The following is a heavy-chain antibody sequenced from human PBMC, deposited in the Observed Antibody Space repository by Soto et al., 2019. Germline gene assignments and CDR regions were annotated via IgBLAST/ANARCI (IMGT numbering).Heavy chain of an antibody. CDR3: ARDRVPKSSGFFPFDY. J-gene: IGHJ4*01. Sequence: GGSLRLSCAASGFTFSSYSMSWVRQAPGKGLEWVSTIIGSGGSANYADSVKGRFTISRDSSKNTLYLQMNSLRADDTAVYYCARDRVPKSSGFFPFDYWGHGTLVTVSS. CDR2: IIGSGGSA. CDR1: GFTFSSYS. V-gene: IGHV3-23*01. D-gene: IGHD3-22*01.